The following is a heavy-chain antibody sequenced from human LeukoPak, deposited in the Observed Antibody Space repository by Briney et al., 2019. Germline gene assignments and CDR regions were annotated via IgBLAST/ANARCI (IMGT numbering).Heavy chain of an antibody. CDR1: GGSISSSGYY. V-gene: IGHV4-39*01. Sequence: SETLSLTCTVSGGSISSSGYYWGWIRQPPGKGLEWIGSIYYSGSTYYNPSLKSRVTISVDTSKNQFSLKLSSVTAADTAVYYCARRVPYGERRGFDYWGQGILVTVSS. J-gene: IGHJ4*02. D-gene: IGHD4-17*01. CDR3: ARRVPYGERRGFDY. CDR2: IYYSGST.